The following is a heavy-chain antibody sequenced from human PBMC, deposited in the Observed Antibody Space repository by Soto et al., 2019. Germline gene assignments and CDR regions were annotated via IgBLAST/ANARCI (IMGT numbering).Heavy chain of an antibody. D-gene: IGHD4-17*01. CDR1: GGAFGRYS. J-gene: IGHJ4*02. Sequence: GASVKVSCKASGGAFGRYSVSWVRQAPGQGLEWIGGVIPAFNTSNYSLKFQGRVAISADLSTSTVFMELRSLRSEDTALYYCARGDEMTAVTIFEYWGQGTLVTVSS. CDR3: ARGDEMTAVTIFEY. V-gene: IGHV1-69*13. CDR2: VIPAFNTS.